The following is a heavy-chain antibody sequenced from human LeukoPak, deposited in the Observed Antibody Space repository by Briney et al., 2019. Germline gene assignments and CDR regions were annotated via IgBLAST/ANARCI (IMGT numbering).Heavy chain of an antibody. CDR2: MDPNSGNT. D-gene: IGHD1-1*01. V-gene: IGHV1-8*03. J-gene: IGHJ5*02. CDR3: ARVASGRNLKTGTTRASWFDP. Sequence: EASVKVSCKASGYTFTSYDINWVRQATGQGLEWMGWMDPNSGNTGYAQKFQGRVTITRSTSISTAYMELSSLRSEDTAVYYCARVASGRNLKTGTTRASWFDPWGQGTLVTVSS. CDR1: GYTFTSYD.